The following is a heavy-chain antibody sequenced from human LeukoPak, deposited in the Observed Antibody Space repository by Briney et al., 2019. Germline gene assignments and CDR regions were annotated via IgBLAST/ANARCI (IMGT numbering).Heavy chain of an antibody. J-gene: IGHJ4*02. CDR2: TRYRSTWNT. CDR3: VRDFNWAFDY. D-gene: IGHD3-16*01. CDR1: GDSVSSKRDS. V-gene: IGHV6-1*01. Sequence: SQTLSLTCAISGDSVSSKRDSWRWMRQSPSRELEYLGRTRYRSTWNTFYSLSVEGRITINADTSSNDVSLRLSSVASEDTGLYYCVRDFNWAFDYWGQGTLVTVSS.